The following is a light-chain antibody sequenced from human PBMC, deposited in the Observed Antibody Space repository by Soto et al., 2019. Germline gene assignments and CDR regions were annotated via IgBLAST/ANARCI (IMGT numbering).Light chain of an antibody. CDR1: SSDIGGYDF. V-gene: IGLV2-8*01. Sequence: QSALTQPASVSGSPGQSITISCTGTSSDIGGYDFVSWYQVRPGEAPQLIIYNVNGRPSGVPRRFSGSKSGNTASLTVSGPQAVDEADYYCSSYSDTNIYVFGTGTKVTVL. CDR3: SSYSDTNIYV. CDR2: NVN. J-gene: IGLJ1*01.